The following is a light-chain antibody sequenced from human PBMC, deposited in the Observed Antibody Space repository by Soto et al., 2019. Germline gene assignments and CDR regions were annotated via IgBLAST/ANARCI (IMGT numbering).Light chain of an antibody. CDR2: GAS. Sequence: EIEMTQSPGTLSVSPGEGATLSCRASESVSRNLAWYQQKPGQAPRLLIYGASTRATGIPARFSGSGSGTEFTLTISSLQSEDFAVFFCQQYNSWPRTLGQGTKVDIK. CDR3: QQYNSWPRT. J-gene: IGKJ1*01. V-gene: IGKV3-15*01. CDR1: ESVSRN.